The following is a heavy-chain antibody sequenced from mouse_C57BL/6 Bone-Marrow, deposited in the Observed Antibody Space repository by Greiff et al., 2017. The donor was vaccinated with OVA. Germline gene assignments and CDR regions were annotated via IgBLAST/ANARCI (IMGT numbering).Heavy chain of an antibody. D-gene: IGHD1-1*01. V-gene: IGHV1-26*01. CDR2: INPNNGGT. CDR1: GYTFTDYY. CDR3: APFTTGGAMDY. Sequence: EVQLQQSGPELVKPGASVKISCKASGYTFTDYYMNWVKQSHGKSLEWIGDINPNNGGTSYNQKFKGKATLTVDKSSSTAYMELRSLTSEDSAVYYCAPFTTGGAMDYWGQGTSVTVSS. J-gene: IGHJ4*01.